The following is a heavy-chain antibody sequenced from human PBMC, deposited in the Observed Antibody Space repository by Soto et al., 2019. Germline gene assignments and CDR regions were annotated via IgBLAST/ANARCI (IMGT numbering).Heavy chain of an antibody. Sequence: QVQLQESGPGLVKPSQTLSLTCTVSGGSISSGGYYWSWIRQHPGKGLEWIEYIYYSTYYNPSLKSRVTISVDTSKNQFSLKLSSVTAADTAVYYCARDYRASYPAYYYYGMDVWGQGTTVTVSS. CDR2: IYYST. V-gene: IGHV4-31*03. D-gene: IGHD3-16*02. J-gene: IGHJ6*02. CDR1: GGSISSGGYY. CDR3: ARDYRASYPAYYYYGMDV.